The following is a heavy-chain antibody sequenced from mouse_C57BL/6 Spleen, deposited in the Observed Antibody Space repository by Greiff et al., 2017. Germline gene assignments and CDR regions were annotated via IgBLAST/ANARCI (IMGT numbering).Heavy chain of an antibody. CDR3: ARIPYYYGSSYWYFDV. J-gene: IGHJ1*03. D-gene: IGHD1-1*01. CDR1: GYTFTDYY. CDR2: INPYNGGT. V-gene: IGHV1-19*01. Sequence: EVQLQQSGPVLVKPGASVKMSCKASGYTFTDYYMNWVKQSHGKSLEWIGVINPYNGGTSYNQKFKGKATLTVDKSSSTAYMELNSLTSEDSAVYYCARIPYYYGSSYWYFDVWGTGTTVTVSS.